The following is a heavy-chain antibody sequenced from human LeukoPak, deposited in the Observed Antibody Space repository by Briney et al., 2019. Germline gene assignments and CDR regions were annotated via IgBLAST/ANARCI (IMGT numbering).Heavy chain of an antibody. V-gene: IGHV4-39*01. Sequence: PSETLSPTCTVSGDSVSNDFYYWGWIRQPPGKGLEWVACLSHRGNTWYNPSLESRVTISVDTSKNRFSLNFNSVTAADTALYWCARHNAPRRVGFDFWGQGILVTVSS. CDR2: LSHRGNT. CDR1: GDSVSNDFYY. J-gene: IGHJ4*02. CDR3: ARHNAPRRVGFDF. D-gene: IGHD3-10*01.